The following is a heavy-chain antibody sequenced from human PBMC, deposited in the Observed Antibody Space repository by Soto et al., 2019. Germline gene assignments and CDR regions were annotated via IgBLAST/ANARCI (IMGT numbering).Heavy chain of an antibody. V-gene: IGHV4-39*01. CDR1: GDSVSSNGYY. CDR3: ARLKYYDFWSSYPRCYFDY. CDR2: SYYIGGT. Sequence: SETLSLTCTVSGDSVSSNGYYWGWIRQPPGKGLEWIGSSYYIGGTYYNPSLRSRVTISVDTSKNQFSLKLNSVTAADTAVYYCARLKYYDFWSSYPRCYFDYWGQGTLVTVSS. D-gene: IGHD3-3*01. J-gene: IGHJ4*02.